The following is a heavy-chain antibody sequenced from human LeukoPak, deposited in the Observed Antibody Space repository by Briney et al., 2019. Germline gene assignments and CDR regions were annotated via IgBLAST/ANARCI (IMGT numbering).Heavy chain of an antibody. CDR3: ARDYSSLGDWFDP. CDR2: IYYSGST. J-gene: IGHJ5*02. CDR1: GGSISSSTNW. V-gene: IGHV4-39*07. D-gene: IGHD6-19*01. Sequence: SETLSLTCAVSGGSISSSTNWWSWVRQPPGKGLEWIGSIYYSGSTYYNPSLKSRVTISVDTSKNQFSLKLSSVTAADTAVYYCARDYSSLGDWFDPWGQGILVIVSS.